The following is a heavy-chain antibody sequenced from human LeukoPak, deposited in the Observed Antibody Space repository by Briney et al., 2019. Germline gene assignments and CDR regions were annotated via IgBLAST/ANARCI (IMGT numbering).Heavy chain of an antibody. J-gene: IGHJ4*02. CDR3: VKGGQGRDDYFDY. CDR2: IRSNGRDT. V-gene: IGHV3-11*06. Sequence: GGSLRLSCAASGFTFSEYSMTWVRQAPGKGLEWVSNIRSNGRDTYYTDSVRGRFTISRDNARNLVYLQMNSLRVEDTAVYYCVKGGQGRDDYFDYWGQGTLLTVSS. CDR1: GFTFSEYS.